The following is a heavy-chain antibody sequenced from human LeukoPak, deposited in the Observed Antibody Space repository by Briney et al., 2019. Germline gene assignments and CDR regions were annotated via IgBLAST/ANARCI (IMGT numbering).Heavy chain of an antibody. J-gene: IGHJ4*02. CDR1: GFTFSNYA. Sequence: PGGSLRLSCAASGFTFSNYAMSWVRQAPGKGLEWVSGISGSGGSTYYADSVKGRFNISRDKSKNTLILQTDNLTAEDTAVYYCAKDSIHSSSYGNWGQGTLVTVSS. D-gene: IGHD6-6*01. V-gene: IGHV3-23*01. CDR2: ISGSGGST. CDR3: AKDSIHSSSYGN.